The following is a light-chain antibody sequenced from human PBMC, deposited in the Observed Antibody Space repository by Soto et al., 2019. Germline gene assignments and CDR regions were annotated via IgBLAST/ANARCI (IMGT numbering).Light chain of an antibody. CDR3: AAWDDRLSGLV. CDR2: RNN. CDR1: SSNIGSNY. J-gene: IGLJ2*01. V-gene: IGLV1-47*01. Sequence: QSVLTQPPSASGTPGQRVTIACSGRSSNIGSNYVYWYHQLPGTAPKLVIYRNNQRPSGVPDRISGSKSGTSASLAISGLRSEDEDEYYCAAWDDRLSGLVFGRGTKVTVL.